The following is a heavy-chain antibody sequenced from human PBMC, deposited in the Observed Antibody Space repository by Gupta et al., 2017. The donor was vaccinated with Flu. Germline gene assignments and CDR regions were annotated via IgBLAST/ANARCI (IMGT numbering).Heavy chain of an antibody. V-gene: IGHV3-53*01. CDR2: IYAGSST. CDR3: ARNYGEITTNRRNCYMDV. D-gene: IGHD5-24*01. CDR1: GFTVSSNY. Sequence: EVQLVESGGGLIQPGGSLRLSCAASGFTVSSNYMSWVRQAPGKGLEWVSIIYAGSSTYYADSVKGRFTISRDTSKNTLFLQMSSLRDEDTAVYFCARNYGEITTNRRNCYMDVWGTGTTVTVSS. J-gene: IGHJ6*03.